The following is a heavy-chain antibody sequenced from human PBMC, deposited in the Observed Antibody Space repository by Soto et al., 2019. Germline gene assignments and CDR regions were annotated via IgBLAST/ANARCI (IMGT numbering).Heavy chain of an antibody. CDR1: GFTFNNFA. CDR2: IGASGDDT. Sequence: PGGSLRLSCAASGFTFNNFALSWVRQAPGKGLERVSSIGASGDDTYYADSVKGRFTISRDNAKNSLYLQMNSLRAEDTAVYYCARDHPYYDFWSGSLDYWGQGTLVTVSS. V-gene: IGHV3-21*04. D-gene: IGHD3-3*01. CDR3: ARDHPYYDFWSGSLDY. J-gene: IGHJ4*02.